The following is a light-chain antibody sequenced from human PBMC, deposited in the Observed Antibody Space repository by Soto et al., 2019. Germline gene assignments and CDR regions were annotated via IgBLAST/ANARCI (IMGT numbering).Light chain of an antibody. Sequence: QSALTQPASVSGSPGQSITISCTGTSSDIGGYNYVSWYQHHPGKDPKLMIYDVSNRPSGVSNRFSGSKSGNTASLTISGLQAEDESDYYCSSYRSTSIPVVFGGGTKLTVL. CDR2: DVS. V-gene: IGLV2-14*03. CDR3: SSYRSTSIPVV. CDR1: SSDIGGYNY. J-gene: IGLJ2*01.